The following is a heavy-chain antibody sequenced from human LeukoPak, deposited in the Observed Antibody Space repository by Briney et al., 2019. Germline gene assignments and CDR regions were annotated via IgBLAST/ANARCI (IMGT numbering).Heavy chain of an antibody. J-gene: IGHJ4*02. Sequence: PSETLSLTCTVSGGSINNSSYFWGWIRQSPGKELEWIASIYYRGSTYYNPSLKSRVTISVDTSKNQFSLKLSSVTAADTAVHYCARGVPHIVVVTAIHFDYWGQGTLVTVSS. V-gene: IGHV4-39*07. CDR3: ARGVPHIVVVTAIHFDY. CDR2: IYYRGST. CDR1: GGSINNSSYF. D-gene: IGHD2-21*02.